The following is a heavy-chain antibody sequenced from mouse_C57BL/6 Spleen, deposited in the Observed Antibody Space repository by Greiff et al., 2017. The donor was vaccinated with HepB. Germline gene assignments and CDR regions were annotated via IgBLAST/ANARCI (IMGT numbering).Heavy chain of an antibody. D-gene: IGHD1-1*01. CDR3: LYGGFAY. Sequence: VQLKQSGAELVRPGASVKLSCTASGFNIKDDYMHWVKQRPEQGLEWIGWIDPENGDTEYASKFQGKATITADTSSNTAYLQLSSLTSEDTAVYYCLYGGFAYWGQGTLVTVSA. V-gene: IGHV14-4*01. CDR2: IDPENGDT. CDR1: GFNIKDDY. J-gene: IGHJ3*01.